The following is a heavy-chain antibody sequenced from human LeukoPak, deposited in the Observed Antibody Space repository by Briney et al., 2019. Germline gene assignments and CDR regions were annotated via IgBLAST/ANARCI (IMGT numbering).Heavy chain of an antibody. Sequence: GGSLRLSCVVSGLSFSDSYMTWIRQTPGMGLESLAYISGMGHDIYYADFVKGRFTISRDNAKNSLYLQMNSLRPEDTALYYCSTGPRSLPYWGPGTLVTVSS. CDR1: GLSFSDSY. D-gene: IGHD4-23*01. CDR3: STGPRSLPY. V-gene: IGHV3-11*01. J-gene: IGHJ4*01. CDR2: ISGMGHDI.